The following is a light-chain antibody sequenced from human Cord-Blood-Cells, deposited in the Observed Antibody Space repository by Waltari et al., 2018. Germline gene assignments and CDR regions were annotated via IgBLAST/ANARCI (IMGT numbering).Light chain of an antibody. CDR3: SSYTRSSTWV. CDR1: SSDVGAYNY. Sequence: QSALTQPASVSGSPGQSITISCTGTSSDVGAYNYVSWYQQHPGKATKLMIYEVSNRPSGVSNRFSGSKSGNTASLTISGLQAEDDADYYCSSYTRSSTWVFGGGTKLTVL. CDR2: EVS. V-gene: IGLV2-14*03. J-gene: IGLJ3*02.